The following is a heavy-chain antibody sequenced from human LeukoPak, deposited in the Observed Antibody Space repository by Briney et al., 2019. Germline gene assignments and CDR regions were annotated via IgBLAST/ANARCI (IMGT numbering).Heavy chain of an antibody. CDR3: AKVIVGARGGYFDY. Sequence: PGGSLRLSCAASGFTFSSYAMSWVRQAPGKGLEWVSAISGSGGSTYYADSVKGRFTISRDNSKNTLYLQMNSLRAEDTAVYCCAKVIVGARGGYFDYWGQGTLVTVSS. CDR2: ISGSGGST. J-gene: IGHJ4*02. D-gene: IGHD1-26*01. CDR1: GFTFSSYA. V-gene: IGHV3-23*01.